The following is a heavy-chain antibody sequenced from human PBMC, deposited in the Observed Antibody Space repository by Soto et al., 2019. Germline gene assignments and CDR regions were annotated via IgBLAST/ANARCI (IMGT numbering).Heavy chain of an antibody. Sequence: EVQLVESGGGLVKPGGSLRLSCAASGFTFSSYSMNWVRQAPGKGLEWVSSISSCSSYIYYADSVKGRFTISRDNAKNSLYLQMNSLRAEDTAVYYCASYDTYYYDSSGYYPFQHWGQGTLVTVSS. V-gene: IGHV3-21*01. D-gene: IGHD3-22*01. J-gene: IGHJ1*01. CDR3: ASYDTYYYDSSGYYPFQH. CDR2: ISSCSSYI. CDR1: GFTFSSYS.